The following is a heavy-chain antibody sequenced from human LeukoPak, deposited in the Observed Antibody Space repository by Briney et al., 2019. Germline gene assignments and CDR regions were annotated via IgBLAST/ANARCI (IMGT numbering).Heavy chain of an antibody. CDR3: ARRYFDWLLYGMDV. V-gene: IGHV3-53*01. CDR2: IYSGGST. Sequence: GGSLRLSCAACGFTVSSNYMSWGRQAPGKGLEWVSVIYSGGSTYYADSVKGRFTISRDNSKNTLYLQMNSLRAEDAAVYYCARRYFDWLLYGMDVWGKGTTVTVSS. CDR1: GFTVSSNY. D-gene: IGHD3-9*01. J-gene: IGHJ6*04.